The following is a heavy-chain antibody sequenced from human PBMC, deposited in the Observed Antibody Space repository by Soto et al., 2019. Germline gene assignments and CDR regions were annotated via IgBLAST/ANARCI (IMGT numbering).Heavy chain of an antibody. Sequence: PGGSLRLSCTASGFTFGDYAMSWFRQAPGKGLEWVGFIRSKAYGGTTEYAASVKGRFTISRDDSKSIAYLQMNSLKTEDTAVYYCTREIYLVVITTYYYYGMDVWGQGTTVTVSS. CDR1: GFTFGDYA. V-gene: IGHV3-49*03. CDR2: IRSKAYGGTT. J-gene: IGHJ6*02. CDR3: TREIYLVVITTYYYYGMDV. D-gene: IGHD3-22*01.